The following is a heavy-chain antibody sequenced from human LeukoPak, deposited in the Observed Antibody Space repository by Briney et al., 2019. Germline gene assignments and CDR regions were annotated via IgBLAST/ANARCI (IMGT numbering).Heavy chain of an antibody. V-gene: IGHV3-48*03. CDR2: ISSSGSTI. CDR3: ARDCSGGSCYYYYYGMDV. J-gene: IGHJ6*02. D-gene: IGHD2-15*01. CDR1: GFIFSSYE. Sequence: GGSLRLSCAASGFIFSSYEMNWVRQAPGKGLEWVSYISSSGSTIYYADSVKGRFTISRDNAKNSLYLQMNSLRAEDTAVYYCARDCSGGSCYYYYYGMDVWGQGTTVTVSS.